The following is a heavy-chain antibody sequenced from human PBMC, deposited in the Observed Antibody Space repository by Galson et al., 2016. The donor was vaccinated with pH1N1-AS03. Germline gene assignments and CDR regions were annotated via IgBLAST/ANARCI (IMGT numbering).Heavy chain of an antibody. Sequence: QSGAEVKKPGESLKISCKASGYNFTNYWIGWVRQMPGKGLEWMGIIDPRDSDTRYSPSFQGQVTLPVDESSSTAYIQWGSLKASDTAMYYCARHGEPATLSGWFDPWGQGTLVTVSS. D-gene: IGHD1-26*01. CDR3: ARHGEPATLSGWFDP. V-gene: IGHV5-51*01. CDR2: IDPRDSDT. J-gene: IGHJ5*02. CDR1: GYNFTNYW.